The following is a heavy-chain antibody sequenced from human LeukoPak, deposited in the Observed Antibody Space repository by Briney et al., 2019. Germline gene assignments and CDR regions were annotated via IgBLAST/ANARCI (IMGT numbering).Heavy chain of an antibody. D-gene: IGHD2-21*01. CDR2: IIGGGSRT. J-gene: IGHJ5*02. Sequence: GGSLRLSCEVSGFTFDSYAMSWVRQSPGKGLEWVSGIIGGGSRTYYADSVKGRFTISRDNSKNTLFLQMNSLRTDDTAVYYYTKDSIGDPDFWFDAWGQGTLVAVSS. CDR1: GFTFDSYA. CDR3: TKDSIGDPDFWFDA. V-gene: IGHV3-23*01.